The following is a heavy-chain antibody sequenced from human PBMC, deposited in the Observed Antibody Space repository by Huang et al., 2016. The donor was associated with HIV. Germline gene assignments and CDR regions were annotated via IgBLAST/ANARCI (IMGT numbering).Heavy chain of an antibody. J-gene: IGHJ4*02. CDR1: GFTFSSYS. CDR3: ARAVPTPNRFGVGGFDY. Sequence: EVQLVESGGGLVKPGGSLRLSCAASGFTFSSYSMNWVRQAPGEGLEGVSSISSSSSYIDYADSVKGRFTISRDNAKNSLYLQMNSLRAEDTAVYYCARAVPTPNRFGVGGFDYWGQGTLVTVSS. CDR2: ISSSSSYI. V-gene: IGHV3-21*01. D-gene: IGHD3-3*01.